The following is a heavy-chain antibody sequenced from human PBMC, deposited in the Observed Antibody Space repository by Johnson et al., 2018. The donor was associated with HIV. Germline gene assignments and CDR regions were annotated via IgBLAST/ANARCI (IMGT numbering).Heavy chain of an antibody. CDR3: ARDPAYCGVDWCGAFDI. Sequence: VQLVESGGGLVQPGGSLRLSCAASGFTLSSYGMHWVRQAPGKGLEWVAVISYDGSNKYYADSVKGRFTISRDNSKNTLYLQMSSLRAEDTAVYYCARDPAYCGVDWCGAFDIWGQGTMVTVSS. D-gene: IGHD2-21*02. CDR2: ISYDGSNK. CDR1: GFTLSSYG. J-gene: IGHJ3*02. V-gene: IGHV3-30*03.